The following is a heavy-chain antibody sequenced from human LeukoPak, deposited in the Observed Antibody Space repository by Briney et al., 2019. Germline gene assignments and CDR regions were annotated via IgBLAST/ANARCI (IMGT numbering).Heavy chain of an antibody. D-gene: IGHD2-2*01. J-gene: IGHJ4*02. Sequence: GGSLRLSCAASGFTFSSYAMSWVRQAPGKGLEWVSAISGSGGSTYYADSVKGRFTISRDNSKNTLYLQMNSLRAEDTAVYYCAKALRGSSTSLLGYWGQGTLVTVSS. CDR1: GFTFSSYA. CDR3: AKALRGSSTSLLGY. V-gene: IGHV3-23*01. CDR2: ISGSGGST.